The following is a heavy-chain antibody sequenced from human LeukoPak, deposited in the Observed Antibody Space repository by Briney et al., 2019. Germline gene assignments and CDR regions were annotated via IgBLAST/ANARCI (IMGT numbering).Heavy chain of an antibody. CDR1: GFTFSSYE. D-gene: IGHD6-13*01. V-gene: IGHV3-48*03. CDR3: ASSSWYALDY. Sequence: PGGSLRLSCAASGFTFSSYEMNWVRQAPGKGLEWISYISSSGSTMYYPDSVKGRFTISRDNAKNSLYLQMNSLRAEDTAIYYCASSSWYALDYWGQGTLVTVSS. J-gene: IGHJ4*02. CDR2: ISSSGSTM.